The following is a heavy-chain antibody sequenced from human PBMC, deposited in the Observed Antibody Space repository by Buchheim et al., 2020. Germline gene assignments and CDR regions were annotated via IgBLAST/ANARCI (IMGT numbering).Heavy chain of an antibody. D-gene: IGHD3-10*01. CDR1: GGSFSGYY. J-gene: IGHJ6*02. CDR2: INHSGST. Sequence: QVQLQQWGAGLLKPSETLSLTCAVYGGSFSGYYWSWIRQPPRKGLEWIGEINHSGSTNYNPSLKSRVTISVDTSKNQFSLKLSSVTAADTAVHYCARGLADRSGSYYSYYYYYGMDVWGQGTT. V-gene: IGHV4-34*01. CDR3: ARGLADRSGSYYSYYYYYGMDV.